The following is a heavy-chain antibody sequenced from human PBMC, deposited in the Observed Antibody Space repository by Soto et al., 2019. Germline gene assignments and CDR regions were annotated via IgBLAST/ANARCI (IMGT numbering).Heavy chain of an antibody. Sequence: ASVKVSCKASGFTFTSSAVQWVRQARGQRLEWIGWIVVGSGNTNYAQKFQERVTITRDMSTSTAYVELSSLRSEDTAVYYCAASITGTNYYYYGMDVWGQGTTVTVSS. V-gene: IGHV1-58*01. CDR3: AASITGTNYYYYGMDV. CDR2: IVVGSGNT. J-gene: IGHJ6*02. CDR1: GFTFTSSA. D-gene: IGHD1-20*01.